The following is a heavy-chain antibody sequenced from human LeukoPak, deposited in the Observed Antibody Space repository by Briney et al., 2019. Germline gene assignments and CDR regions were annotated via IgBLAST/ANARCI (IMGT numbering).Heavy chain of an antibody. J-gene: IGHJ6*03. CDR3: ARDPRHRLVWFGEETYYYYMDV. D-gene: IGHD3-10*01. V-gene: IGHV1-18*01. Sequence: VASAEISFKAPGSPFTNYYITWVRPAPGQGLEWMGWISAYNGYTNYAQKLQGRVTMTTDTSTSTAYMEMRSLRSDDTAVYYCARDPRHRLVWFGEETYYYYMDVWGKGTTVTISS. CDR2: ISAYNGYT. CDR1: GSPFTNYY.